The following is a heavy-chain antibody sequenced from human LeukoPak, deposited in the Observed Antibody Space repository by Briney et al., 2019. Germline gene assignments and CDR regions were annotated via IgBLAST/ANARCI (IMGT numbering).Heavy chain of an antibody. J-gene: IGHJ4*02. D-gene: IGHD3-22*01. CDR1: GYTFTSYG. CDR3: ARDHYDSSGYPHYYFDY. CDR2: ISAYNGNT. Sequence: GASVTVSCKASGYTFTSYGISWVRQAPGQGLEWMGWISAYNGNTNYAQKLQGRVTMTTDTSTSTAYMELRSLRSDDTAVYYCARDHYDSSGYPHYYFDYWGQGTLVTVSS. V-gene: IGHV1-18*01.